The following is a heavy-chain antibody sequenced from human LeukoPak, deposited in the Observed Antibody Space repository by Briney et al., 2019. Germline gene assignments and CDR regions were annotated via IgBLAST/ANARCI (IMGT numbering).Heavy chain of an antibody. CDR3: ARPPGSSGYYYPFDY. J-gene: IGHJ4*02. CDR1: GFTFSDYY. D-gene: IGHD3-22*01. Sequence: GGSLRLSCAASGFTFSDYYMSWIRQAPGKGLEWVSYISSSGSTIYYADSVEGRFTISRDNAKNSLYLQMSSLRAEDTAVYYCARPPGSSGYYYPFDYWGQGALVTVSS. V-gene: IGHV3-11*04. CDR2: ISSSGSTI.